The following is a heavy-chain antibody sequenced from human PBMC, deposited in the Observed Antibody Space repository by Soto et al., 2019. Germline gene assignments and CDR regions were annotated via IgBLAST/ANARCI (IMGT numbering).Heavy chain of an antibody. D-gene: IGHD1-1*01. J-gene: IGHJ4*02. V-gene: IGHV4-34*01. CDR2: INHSGST. Sequence: PSETLSLTCAVYGGSFSGYYWSWIRQPPGKGLEWIGEINHSGSTNYNPSLKSRVTISVDTSKNQFSLKLSSVTAADTAVYYCARSLRAWNRFDYWGQGTLVTSPQ. CDR3: ARSLRAWNRFDY. CDR1: GGSFSGYY.